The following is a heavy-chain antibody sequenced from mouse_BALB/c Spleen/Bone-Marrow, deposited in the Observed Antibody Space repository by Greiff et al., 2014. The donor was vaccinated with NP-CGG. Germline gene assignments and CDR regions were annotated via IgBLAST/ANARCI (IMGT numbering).Heavy chain of an antibody. V-gene: IGHV1-5*01. CDR2: IYPGKSDT. J-gene: IGHJ2*01. CDR3: TTLARNNFDY. Sequence: EVKLQESGTVLARPGAAVKMSCKASGYTFSNYWMHWVKQRPGQGLEWIGTIYPGKSDTTYNQKFKGKAKLTAVTSTSTAYMELSSLTNEDSAVYYCTTLARNNFDYWGQGTTLTVSS. D-gene: IGHD3-1*01. CDR1: GYTFSNYW.